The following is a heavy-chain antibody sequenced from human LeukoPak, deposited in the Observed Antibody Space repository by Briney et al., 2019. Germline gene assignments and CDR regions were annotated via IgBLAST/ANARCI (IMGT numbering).Heavy chain of an antibody. CDR2: IYYSGST. CDR3: ARATVTPLDFGY. CDR1: GGSISSYY. V-gene: IGHV4-59*01. Sequence: SETLSLTCTVSGGSISSYYWSWIRQPPGKGLEWIGYIYYSGSTNYNPSLKSRVTISVDTSKNQFSLKLSSVTAVDTAVYYCARATVTPLDFGYWGQGTLVTVSS. J-gene: IGHJ4*02. D-gene: IGHD4-17*01.